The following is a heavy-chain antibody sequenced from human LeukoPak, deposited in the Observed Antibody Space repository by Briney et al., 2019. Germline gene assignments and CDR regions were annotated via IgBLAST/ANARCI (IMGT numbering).Heavy chain of an antibody. D-gene: IGHD3-16*01. Sequence: GGSLRLSCAASGFTFSSYAMSWVRQAPGKGLEWVSGISGSGGSTYQADSVKGRFTISRDNSKNTLYLQMNSLRAEDTALYYCAKSSHAFGAFDIWGQGTMVTVSS. J-gene: IGHJ3*02. CDR3: AKSSHAFGAFDI. V-gene: IGHV3-23*01. CDR1: GFTFSSYA. CDR2: ISGSGGST.